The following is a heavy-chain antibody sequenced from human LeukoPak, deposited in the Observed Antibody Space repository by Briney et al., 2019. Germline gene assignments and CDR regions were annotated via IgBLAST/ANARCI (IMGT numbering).Heavy chain of an antibody. Sequence: GGSLRLSCAASGFTFSSYWMSWVRQAPGKGLEWVSAISGSGGSTYYADSVKGRFTISRDNSKNTLYLQMNSLRAEDTAVYYCAKRPQGVGNWYFDLWGRGTLVTVSS. D-gene: IGHD7-27*01. V-gene: IGHV3-23*01. CDR2: ISGSGGST. CDR1: GFTFSSYW. J-gene: IGHJ2*01. CDR3: AKRPQGVGNWYFDL.